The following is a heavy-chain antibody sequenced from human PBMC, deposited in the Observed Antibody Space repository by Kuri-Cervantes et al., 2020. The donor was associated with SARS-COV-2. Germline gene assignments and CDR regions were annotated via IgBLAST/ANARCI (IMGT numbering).Heavy chain of an antibody. CDR2: ISYDGSNK. D-gene: IGHD1-26*01. Sequence: GGSLRLSCAASGFTFSSYAMHWVRQAPGKGLEWVAVISYDGSNKYYADSVKGRFTISRDNSKNTLYLQMNSLRAEDTAVYYCARDSLRGSGSSYYFDYWGQETLVTVSS. CDR3: ARDSLRGSGSSYYFDY. V-gene: IGHV3-30-3*01. CDR1: GFTFSSYA. J-gene: IGHJ4*02.